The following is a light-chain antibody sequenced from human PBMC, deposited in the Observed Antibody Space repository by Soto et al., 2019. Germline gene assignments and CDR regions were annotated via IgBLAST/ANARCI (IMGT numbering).Light chain of an antibody. V-gene: IGLV1-51*01. J-gene: IGLJ3*02. CDR1: TSNIGNNY. CDR2: DNN. Sequence: QSVLTQPPSVSAAPGQKVTISCSGTTSNIGNNYVSWYQQLPGTAPKLLIYDNNNRPSGIPDRFSGSKSGTSATLAITGLQTGDEADYYCGTWDSSLSAELFGGGTKLTVL. CDR3: GTWDSSLSAEL.